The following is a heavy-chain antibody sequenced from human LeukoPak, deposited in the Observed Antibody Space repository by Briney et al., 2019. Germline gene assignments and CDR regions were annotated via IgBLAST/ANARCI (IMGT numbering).Heavy chain of an antibody. CDR3: AKKLTGSYYNPYDY. Sequence: GGSLRLSCAASGFTFSSYGMHWVRQAPGKGLEWVAVIWYDGSNKYYADSVKGRFTISRDNSKNTLYLQMDSLRAEDTAVYYCAKKLTGSYYNPYDYWGQGTLVTVSS. J-gene: IGHJ4*02. V-gene: IGHV3-33*06. CDR2: IWYDGSNK. D-gene: IGHD3-10*01. CDR1: GFTFSSYG.